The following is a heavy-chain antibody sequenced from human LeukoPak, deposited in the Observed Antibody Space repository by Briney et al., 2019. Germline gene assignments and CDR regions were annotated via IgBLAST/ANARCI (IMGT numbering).Heavy chain of an antibody. Sequence: ASVTVSCKASGGTFSSYAISWVRQAPGQGLEWMGGIIPIFGTANYAQKFQGRVTITADESTSTAYMELSSLRSEDTAVYYCASTRGGYFDYWGLGTLVTVSS. D-gene: IGHD3-10*01. J-gene: IGHJ4*02. CDR3: ASTRGGYFDY. V-gene: IGHV1-69*13. CDR2: IIPIFGTA. CDR1: GGTFSSYA.